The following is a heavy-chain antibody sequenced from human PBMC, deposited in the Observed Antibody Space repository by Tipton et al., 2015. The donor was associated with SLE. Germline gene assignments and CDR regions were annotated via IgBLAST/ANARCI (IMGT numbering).Heavy chain of an antibody. Sequence: SLRLSCAASGFTFSNYGMHWVRQAPGKGLEWVAFIRYDGSNTYYADSVTGRFTISRDNSKNTLYLQMNSLRDEDTAMYYCAKEKGVAASGLYYFDSWGQGTLVTVYS. CDR3: AKEKGVAASGLYYFDS. J-gene: IGHJ4*02. D-gene: IGHD6-13*01. CDR1: GFTFSNYG. V-gene: IGHV3-30*02. CDR2: IRYDGSNT.